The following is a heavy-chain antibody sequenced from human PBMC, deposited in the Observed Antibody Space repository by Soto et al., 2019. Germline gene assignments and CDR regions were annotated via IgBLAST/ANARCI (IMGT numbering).Heavy chain of an antibody. CDR3: SVDAGWFGELINYDTGMDG. V-gene: IGHV4-30-4*01. CDR1: GGSISSGNYY. CDR2: IFYSGTT. J-gene: IGHJ6*02. Sequence: QVQLQESGPGLVKPSQTLSLTCTVSGGSISSGNYYWTWIRQPPGKGLEWIGYIFYSGTTYYNPSLNCRVKISVDTTKHQFCLKRSCVTAVHRAVSYFSVDAGWFGELINYDTGMDGWAQGTTVTVS. D-gene: IGHD3-10*01.